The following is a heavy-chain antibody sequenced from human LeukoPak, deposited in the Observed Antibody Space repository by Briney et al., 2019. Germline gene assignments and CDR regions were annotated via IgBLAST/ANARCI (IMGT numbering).Heavy chain of an antibody. V-gene: IGHV4-34*01. J-gene: IGHJ6*03. Sequence: SETLSLTCGVYGGSFSAYYWSWVRQPPGKGLEWIGEIDHSGSANYNSSLKPRVTLSVDTSKKTFSLRLTSVTAADTAVYFCARVRTSSLLGYFYMDAWGKGATVAVSS. CDR1: GGSFSAYY. CDR3: ARVRTSSLLGYFYMDA. CDR2: IDHSGSA. D-gene: IGHD2-2*01.